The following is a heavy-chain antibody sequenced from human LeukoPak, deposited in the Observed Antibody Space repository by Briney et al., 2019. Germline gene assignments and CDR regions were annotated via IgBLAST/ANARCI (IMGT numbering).Heavy chain of an antibody. Sequence: ASVRVSCKISDHTFSSDGSTWVRQAPGKGLEWMGWINVYNGKTDYAHKFQGRVTMTTDTSTNTAYMDLRSLRSDDTAMYYCANRGQQLYDYWGQGTLVTVSS. V-gene: IGHV1-18*01. CDR2: INVYNGKT. D-gene: IGHD6-13*01. J-gene: IGHJ4*02. CDR1: DHTFSSDG. CDR3: ANRGQQLYDY.